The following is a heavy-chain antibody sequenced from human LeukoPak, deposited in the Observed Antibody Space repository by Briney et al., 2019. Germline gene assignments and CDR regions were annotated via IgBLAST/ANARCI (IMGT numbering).Heavy chain of an antibody. CDR2: TKGIGPTT. CDR3: ARAGELRYMDV. V-gene: IGHV3-11*04. Sequence: GGPLRLSCAASGFTFSDYYMSWIRQAPGKRLEWVSTTKGIGPTTYYADSLKGRFTISRDNAKNSLFLQMSSLRAGDTAIYYCARAGELRYMDVWGKGTAVTVSS. D-gene: IGHD3-16*01. CDR1: GFTFSDYY. J-gene: IGHJ6*03.